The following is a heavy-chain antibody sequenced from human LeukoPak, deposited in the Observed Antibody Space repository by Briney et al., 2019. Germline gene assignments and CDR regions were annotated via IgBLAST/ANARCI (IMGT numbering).Heavy chain of an antibody. J-gene: IGHJ4*02. CDR3: AKEGGDTWTNFYFHY. D-gene: IGHD1-20*01. CDR2: ISGSGGST. V-gene: IGHV3-23*01. CDR1: GFTFSTYT. Sequence: GGSLRLSCAASGFTFSTYTMRWVRQAPGKGLEWVSTISGSGGSTYYADSVKGRFSISRDNSKNTLYLQMNNLRAEDTAIYYCAKEGGDTWTNFYFHYWGPGTLLTVSS.